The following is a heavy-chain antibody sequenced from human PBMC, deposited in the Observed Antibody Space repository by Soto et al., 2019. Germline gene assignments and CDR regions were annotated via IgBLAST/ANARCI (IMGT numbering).Heavy chain of an antibody. Sequence: QVQLQESGPGLVKPSETLSLTCTVSGGSVSSGSYYWSWIRQPPGKGLEWIGYIYYSGSTNYNPYLKSRVTISVDTSKNQFSLKLSSVTAADTAVYYCARGIMVRGYWFDPWGQGTLVTVSS. D-gene: IGHD3-10*01. CDR2: IYYSGST. CDR1: GGSVSSGSYY. CDR3: ARGIMVRGYWFDP. V-gene: IGHV4-61*01. J-gene: IGHJ5*02.